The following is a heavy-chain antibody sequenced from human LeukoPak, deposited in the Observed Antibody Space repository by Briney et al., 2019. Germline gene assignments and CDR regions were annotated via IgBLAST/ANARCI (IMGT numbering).Heavy chain of an antibody. V-gene: IGHV3-23*01. D-gene: IGHD6-19*01. CDR2: ISGSGGST. J-gene: IGHJ4*02. CDR3: AKGLARWLAPFDY. CDR1: GFTFSSYS. Sequence: GGSLRLSCAASGFTFSSYSMNWVRQAPGKGLEWVSAISGSGGSTYYADSVKGRFTISRDNSKNTLYLQMNSLRAEDTAVYYCAKGLARWLAPFDYWGQGTLVTVSS.